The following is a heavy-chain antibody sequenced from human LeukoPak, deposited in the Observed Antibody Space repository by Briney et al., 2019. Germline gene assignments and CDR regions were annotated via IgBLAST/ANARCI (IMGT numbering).Heavy chain of an antibody. Sequence: GGSLRLSCAASGFTFSNFAMHWVRQAPGEGPEWVALIWYDGTKSFYADSVQGRFTISRDNSRNTLSLQMNSLRGDDTAVYYCAKEPKQWLGVFEIWGQGALVTVSS. V-gene: IGHV3-33*06. CDR3: AKEPKQWLGVFEI. CDR2: IWYDGTKS. CDR1: GFTFSNFA. J-gene: IGHJ3*02. D-gene: IGHD6-19*01.